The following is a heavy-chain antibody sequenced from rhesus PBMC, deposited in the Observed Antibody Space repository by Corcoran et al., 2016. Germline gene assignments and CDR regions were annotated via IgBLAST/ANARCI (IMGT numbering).Heavy chain of an antibody. J-gene: IGHJ4*01. Sequence: QVQLQESGPGVVKPSETLSLTCAVSGGSISGGYDWSWIRQPPGKGLEWIGYIYGSSGSTNYNPSLKNRVTISKYASKNEFSLKLSSVTAADTAVYYCARIYTVTWLPIDYWGQGVLVTVSS. D-gene: IGHD4-23*01. V-gene: IGHV4-76*01. CDR1: GGSISGGYD. CDR2: IYGSSGST. CDR3: ARIYTVTWLPIDY.